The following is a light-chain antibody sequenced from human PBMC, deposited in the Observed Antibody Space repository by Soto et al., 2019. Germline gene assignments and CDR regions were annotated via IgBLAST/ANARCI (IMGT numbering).Light chain of an antibody. Sequence: DIPVTQSPSSLSASVADRVTITCRASQTIIRYLNWYQQKPGRAPNLLIYAASSLQSGVPSRFSGSGSGTEFTLTISSLQPEDFATYYCQQSYSTLFTFGPGTKVEIK. V-gene: IGKV1-39*01. J-gene: IGKJ3*01. CDR1: QTIIRY. CDR3: QQSYSTLFT. CDR2: AAS.